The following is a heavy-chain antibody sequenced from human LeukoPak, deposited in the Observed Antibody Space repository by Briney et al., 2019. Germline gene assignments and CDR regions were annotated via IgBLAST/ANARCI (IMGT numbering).Heavy chain of an antibody. D-gene: IGHD5-24*01. J-gene: IGHJ3*02. CDR3: ARAMTKRWLQPDAFDI. CDR1: GFTVSSNY. Sequence: GGSLRLSCAASGFTVSSNYMSWVRQAPGKGLEWVPVIYSGGSTYYADSVKGRFTISRDNSKNTLYLQMNSLRAEDTAVYYCARAMTKRWLQPDAFDIWGQGTMVTVSS. CDR2: IYSGGST. V-gene: IGHV3-53*01.